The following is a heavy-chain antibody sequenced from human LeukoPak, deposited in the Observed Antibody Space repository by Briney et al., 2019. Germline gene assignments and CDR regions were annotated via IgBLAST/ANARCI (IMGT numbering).Heavy chain of an antibody. J-gene: IGHJ4*02. CDR3: ATAPHTRRVVFDH. Sequence: TSETLSLTCTVSGGSISSGGYYWSWIRQHPGKGLEWIGYIYYTGGTSYYPSLKSRVTISMDTSKNHFSLKLSSVTAADTAVYYCATAPHTRRVVFDHWGQGTLVTVSS. CDR2: IYYTGGT. CDR1: GGSISSGGYY. D-gene: IGHD2-15*01. V-gene: IGHV4-30-4*08.